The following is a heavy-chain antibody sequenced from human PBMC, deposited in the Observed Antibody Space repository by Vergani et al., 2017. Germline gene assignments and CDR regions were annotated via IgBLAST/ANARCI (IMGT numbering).Heavy chain of an antibody. Sequence: QVQLVQSGAEVKKPGASVKVSCKASGYTFTGYYMHWVRQAPGQGLEWRGWVNPNSGDTNYAQKFQGRVTMTRDTSISTAYMELSRLRSDDTAVYYCANMYGSGSYYSFFDHWGQGTLVTVSS. CDR2: VNPNSGDT. CDR3: ANMYGSGSYYSFFDH. CDR1: GYTFTGYY. J-gene: IGHJ4*02. V-gene: IGHV1-2*02. D-gene: IGHD3-10*01.